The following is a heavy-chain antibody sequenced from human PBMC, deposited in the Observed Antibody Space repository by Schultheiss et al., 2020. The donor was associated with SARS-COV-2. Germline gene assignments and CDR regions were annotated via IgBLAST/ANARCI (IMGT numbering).Heavy chain of an antibody. CDR1: GFTLNNFG. V-gene: IGHV3-30*03. CDR3: ARGGRYFDWLLLAS. Sequence: GGSLRLSCVASGFTLNNFGMHWVRQAPGKGLEWVAVISYDGRNKFYGDSAKGRFTISRDTSKNTLYLQMNSLRAEDTALYYCARGGRYFDWLLLASWGQGTLVTVSS. CDR2: ISYDGRNK. J-gene: IGHJ4*02. D-gene: IGHD3-9*01.